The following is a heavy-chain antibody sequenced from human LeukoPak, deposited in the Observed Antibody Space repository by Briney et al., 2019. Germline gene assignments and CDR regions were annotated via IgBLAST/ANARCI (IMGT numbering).Heavy chain of an antibody. CDR3: ASQPGGVTNYFDY. CDR1: GGSISSSSYY. Sequence: PSETLSLTCTVSGGSISSSSYYWGWIRQPPGKGLEWIGSIYYSGSTYYNPSLKSRVTISVDTSKNQFSLKLSSVTAADTAVYYCASQPGGVTNYFDYWGQGTLVIVSS. V-gene: IGHV4-39*01. D-gene: IGHD2-21*02. J-gene: IGHJ4*02. CDR2: IYYSGST.